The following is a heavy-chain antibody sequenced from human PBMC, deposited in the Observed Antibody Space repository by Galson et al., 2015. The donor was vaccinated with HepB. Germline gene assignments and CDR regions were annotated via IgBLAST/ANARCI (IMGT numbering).Heavy chain of an antibody. J-gene: IGHJ4*02. Sequence: SLRLSCAASGFTFSSYAMHWVRQAPGKGLEYVSAIGSNGGRTYYADSVKGRFTISRDNSENTLYLQMSSLRADDTAVYYCVKDPSWTPFDNWGQGTLVTVSS. CDR1: GFTFSSYA. D-gene: IGHD3/OR15-3a*01. CDR3: VKDPSWTPFDN. V-gene: IGHV3-64D*06. CDR2: IGSNGGRT.